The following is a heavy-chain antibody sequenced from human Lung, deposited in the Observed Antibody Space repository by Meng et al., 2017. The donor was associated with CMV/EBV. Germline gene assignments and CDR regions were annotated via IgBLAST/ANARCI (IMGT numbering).Heavy chain of an antibody. V-gene: IGHV1-18*01. D-gene: IGHD3-10*01. CDR3: ARWYGSGSYYSAY. J-gene: IGHJ4*02. CDR1: GYTFPQFG. Sequence: ASVKVSCKASGYTFPQFGISWLRQAPGRGLEWMGWIRPYNGNTDYAQKFQGRITMTTDTSTRTIYMELRGLRSDDTAVYYCARWYGSGSYYSAYWGQGTLVTVSS. CDR2: IRPYNGNT.